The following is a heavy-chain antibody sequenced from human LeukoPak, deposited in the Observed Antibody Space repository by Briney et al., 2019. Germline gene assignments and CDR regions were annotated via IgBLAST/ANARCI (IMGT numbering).Heavy chain of an antibody. J-gene: IGHJ4*02. Sequence: SQTLSLTCTVSGGSISSGDYYWSWIRQPPGKGLEWIGYIYYSGSTYYNPSLKSRVTISVDTSKNQFSLKLSSVTAADTAVYYCARVDVVRGVTRYYFDYWGQGTLVTVSS. CDR2: IYYSGST. D-gene: IGHD3-10*01. CDR1: GGSISSGDYY. CDR3: ARVDVVRGVTRYYFDY. V-gene: IGHV4-30-4*01.